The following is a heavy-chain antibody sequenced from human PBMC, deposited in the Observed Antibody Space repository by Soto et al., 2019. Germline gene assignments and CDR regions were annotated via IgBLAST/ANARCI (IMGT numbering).Heavy chain of an antibody. V-gene: IGHV5-51*01. CDR2: MYPGDSDT. CDR1: GYDFNTNW. CDR3: ARLPRDCNKTSCYYADH. Sequence: GESLKISCRGSGYDFNTNWFGWVRQLPGRGLEWVGIMYPGDSDTRYNPSLQGHVTLSVDVTVSTAFLQWRSLETSDTGMYFCARLPRDCNKTSCYYADHWGQGTQVTISS. D-gene: IGHD3-3*01. J-gene: IGHJ4*02.